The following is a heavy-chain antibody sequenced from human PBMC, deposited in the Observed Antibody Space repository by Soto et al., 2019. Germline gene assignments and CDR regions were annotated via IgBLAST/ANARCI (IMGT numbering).Heavy chain of an antibody. J-gene: IGHJ4*02. V-gene: IGHV4-30-4*02. CDR2: IFHSGPT. CDR1: GDSISSADYF. Sequence: PSETLSLTCSASGDSISSADYFWTWIRQSPGKGLEWMGYIFHSGPTYYNPSLKGRLLISIQDSKNQFSLRLTSVTAADSAVYFCAREPCFPKARNDFWGPGTLVAVCS. CDR3: AREPCFPKARNDF.